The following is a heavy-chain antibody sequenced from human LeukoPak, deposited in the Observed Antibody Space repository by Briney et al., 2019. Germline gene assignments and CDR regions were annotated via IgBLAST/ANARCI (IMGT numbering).Heavy chain of an antibody. CDR3: ARLTIVVPAAMRHYYGMDV. CDR2: INPSGGST. Sequence: ASVKVSCKASGYTFTSYYMRWVRQAPGQGLEWMGIINPSGGSTSYAQKFQGRVTMTRDTSTSTVYMELSSLRSEDTAVYYCARLTIVVPAAMRHYYGMDVWGQGTTVTVSS. V-gene: IGHV1-46*01. J-gene: IGHJ6*02. CDR1: GYTFTSYY. D-gene: IGHD2-2*01.